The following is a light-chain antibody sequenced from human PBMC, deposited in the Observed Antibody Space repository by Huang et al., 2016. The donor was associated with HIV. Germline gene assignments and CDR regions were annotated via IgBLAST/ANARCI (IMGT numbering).Light chain of an antibody. J-gene: IGKJ3*01. V-gene: IGKV3-11*01. Sequence: EIVLTQSPATLSLSPGKSATLSCRASQSVSSYLAWYQHKPGQAPRLLIYDATNRATGIPARLSGGGSGTDVTLTISSLEPDDFAVYYCQQRSNWLFTFGPGTKVDIK. CDR2: DAT. CDR3: QQRSNWLFT. CDR1: QSVSSY.